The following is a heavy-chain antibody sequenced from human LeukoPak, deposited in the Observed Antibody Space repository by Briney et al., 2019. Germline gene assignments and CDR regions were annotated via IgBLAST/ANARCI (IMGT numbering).Heavy chain of an antibody. V-gene: IGHV1-69*04. CDR1: GGTFSSYA. CDR2: IIPILGIA. Sequence: EASVKVSCKASGGTFSSYAISWVRQAPGQGLEWMGRIIPILGIANYAQKFQGRVTITADKSTSTAYMELSSLRSEDTAVYYCVRASYYGSGSYYWDYFDYWGQGTLVTVSS. CDR3: VRASYYGSGSYYWDYFDY. J-gene: IGHJ4*02. D-gene: IGHD3-10*01.